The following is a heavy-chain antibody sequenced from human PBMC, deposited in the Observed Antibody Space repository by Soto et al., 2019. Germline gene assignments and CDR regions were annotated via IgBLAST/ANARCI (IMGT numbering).Heavy chain of an antibody. V-gene: IGHV3-9*01. Sequence: PGGSLRLSCAASGFTFDDYAMHWVRQAPGKGLEWVSGISWNSGSIGYADSVKGRFTISRDNAKNSLYLQMNSPRAEDTALYYCAKDQSGDYYYYYGMDVWGQGTTVTVSS. CDR2: ISWNSGSI. J-gene: IGHJ6*02. CDR3: AKDQSGDYYYYYGMDV. CDR1: GFTFDDYA. D-gene: IGHD7-27*01.